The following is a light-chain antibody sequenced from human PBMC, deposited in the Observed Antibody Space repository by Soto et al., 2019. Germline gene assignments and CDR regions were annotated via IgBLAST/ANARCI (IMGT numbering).Light chain of an antibody. CDR2: EVR. J-gene: IGLJ3*02. V-gene: IGLV2-14*01. Sequence: QSALTQPASVSGSPGQSITISCTGTSNDIGAYNYVSWYQQHPGKAPKLIIYEVRHRPSGVSDRFSGSKSGNTASLTVSGLQAEDGADYYCSSYATTNPRWVFGGGTKLPVL. CDR1: SNDIGAYNY. CDR3: SSYATTNPRWV.